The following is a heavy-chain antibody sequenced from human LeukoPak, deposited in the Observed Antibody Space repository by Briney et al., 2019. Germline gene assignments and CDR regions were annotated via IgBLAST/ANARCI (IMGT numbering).Heavy chain of an antibody. D-gene: IGHD5-12*01. J-gene: IGHJ3*02. CDR3: TTESGLRGAFDI. CDR2: IKSKTDGGTT. V-gene: IGHV3-15*01. Sequence: GGSLRLSCAASGFTFSSYGMHWVRQAPGKGLEWAGRIKSKTDGGTTDYAAPVKGRFTISRDDSKNTLYLQMNSLKTEDTAVYYCTTESGLRGAFDIWGQGTMVTVSS. CDR1: GFTFSSYG.